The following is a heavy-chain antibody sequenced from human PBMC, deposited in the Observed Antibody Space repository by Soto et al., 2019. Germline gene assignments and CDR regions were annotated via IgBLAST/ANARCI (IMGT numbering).Heavy chain of an antibody. V-gene: IGHV4-61*01. CDR2: IYYSGST. CDR3: ARAPRGNYGYPSYFDY. Sequence: ILSLTCTVSCGSLSSDSYYWSWIRPPPGKGLECIGYIYYSGSTNYNPSLKSRVTISVDTSKNQFSLKLSSVTAADTAVYYCARAPRGNYGYPSYFDYWGQGTLVTVSS. D-gene: IGHD3-10*01. CDR1: CGSLSSDSYY. J-gene: IGHJ4*02.